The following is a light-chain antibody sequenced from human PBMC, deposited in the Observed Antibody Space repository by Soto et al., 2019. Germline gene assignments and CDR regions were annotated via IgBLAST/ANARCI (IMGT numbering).Light chain of an antibody. Sequence: DILMTQSPSSLSASVGDRVSITCRASQTITNYLNWYQLKPGKAPKLLIYAAATLQSGVPSRFSGSGSGTDFTLTISSLQPEDFATYYCQQGYNTPLTFGGGTKVEIK. CDR1: QTITNY. J-gene: IGKJ4*01. CDR3: QQGYNTPLT. CDR2: AAA. V-gene: IGKV1-39*01.